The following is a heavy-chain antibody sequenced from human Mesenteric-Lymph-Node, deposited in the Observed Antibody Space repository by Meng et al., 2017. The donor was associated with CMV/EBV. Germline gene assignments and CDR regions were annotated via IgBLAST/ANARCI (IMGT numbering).Heavy chain of an antibody. V-gene: IGHV4-31*02. D-gene: IGHD6-13*01. J-gene: IGHJ5*01. CDR1: GGSISSGCYY. Sequence: VSGGSISSGCYYWSSIRQPPGQGLEWIGYIYYSGRTYYNPSPKSRVTISVDTSKNQFSLKLSSVTAADTAVYYCARYSSSFPNWFDSWGQGTLVTVSS. CDR3: ARYSSSFPNWFDS. CDR2: IYYSGRT.